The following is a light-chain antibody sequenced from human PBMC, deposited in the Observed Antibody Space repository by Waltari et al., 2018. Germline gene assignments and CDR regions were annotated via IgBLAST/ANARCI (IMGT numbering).Light chain of an antibody. J-gene: IGLJ3*02. CDR2: DVT. V-gene: IGLV2-11*01. CDR3: CSFAGSYTWV. CDR1: SSDPGTYKY. Sequence: QSALTQPRSVSGSPGQSVTISCTGTSSDPGTYKYLPWSQHHPGKAPKLIIHDVTKRPSGVPDRFSGSKSGNTASLTISGLQAEDEAEYFCCSFAGSYTWVFGGGTELTVL.